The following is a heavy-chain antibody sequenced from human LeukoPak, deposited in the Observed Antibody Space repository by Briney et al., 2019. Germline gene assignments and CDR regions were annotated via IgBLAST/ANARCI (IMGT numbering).Heavy chain of an antibody. CDR1: GGSFSGYY. J-gene: IGHJ3*02. CDR3: ARATTYYYDSSGYYPSGAFDI. V-gene: IGHV4-34*01. D-gene: IGHD3-22*01. CDR2: INHSGST. Sequence: SETLSLTCAVYGGSFSGYYWSWIRQPPGKGLKWIGEINHSGSTNYNPSLKSRVTISVDTSKNQFSLKLSSVTAADTAVYYCARATTYYYDSSGYYPSGAFDIWGQGTMVTVSS.